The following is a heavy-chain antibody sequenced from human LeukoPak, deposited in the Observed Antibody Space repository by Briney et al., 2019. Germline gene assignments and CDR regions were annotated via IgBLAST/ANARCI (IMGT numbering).Heavy chain of an antibody. CDR3: ARQFRGITGTSDAFDI. Sequence: SETLSLTCTVSGGSISSSSYYWGWIRQPPGKGLEWIGRSYYSGSTYYNPSLKSRVTISVDTSKNQFSLKLSSVTAADTAVYYCARQFRGITGTSDAFDIWGQGTMVTVSS. V-gene: IGHV4-39*01. D-gene: IGHD1-20*01. CDR1: GGSISSSSYY. CDR2: SYYSGST. J-gene: IGHJ3*02.